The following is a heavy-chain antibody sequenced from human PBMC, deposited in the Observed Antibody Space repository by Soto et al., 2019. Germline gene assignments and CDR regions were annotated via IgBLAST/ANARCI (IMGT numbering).Heavy chain of an antibody. CDR1: GFTFSSYG. Sequence: QVQLVESGGGVVQPGRSLRLSCAASGFTFSSYGMHWVRQAPGKGLEWVAVISYDGSNKYYADAVKGRFTISRDNSKNTLYLQMNSLRAEDTAVYYWAKGESTMIVLAPYYQHWGQGTLVTVSS. CDR2: ISYDGSNK. D-gene: IGHD3-22*01. V-gene: IGHV3-30*18. CDR3: AKGESTMIVLAPYYQH. J-gene: IGHJ1*01.